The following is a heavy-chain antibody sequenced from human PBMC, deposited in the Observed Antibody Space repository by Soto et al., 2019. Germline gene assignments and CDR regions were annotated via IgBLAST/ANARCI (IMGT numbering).Heavy chain of an antibody. CDR1: GGSFSGYY. J-gene: IGHJ3*02. CDR2: INHSGST. D-gene: IGHD6-13*01. Sequence: SETLSLTCAVYGGSFSGYYWSWIRQPPGKGLEWIGEINHSGSTNYNPSLKSRVTISVDTSKNQFSLKLSSVTAADTAVYYCARVKLIAADAFDIWGQGTMVTVSS. CDR3: ARVKLIAADAFDI. V-gene: IGHV4-34*01.